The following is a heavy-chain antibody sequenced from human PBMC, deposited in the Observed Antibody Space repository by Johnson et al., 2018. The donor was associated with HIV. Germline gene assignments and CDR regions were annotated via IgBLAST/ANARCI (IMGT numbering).Heavy chain of an antibody. D-gene: IGHD3-10*01. V-gene: IGHV3-64*01. CDR1: GFTFSSYA. CDR3: ARNRGDSPPDAFDI. Sequence: VQLVESGGGVVQPGRSLRLSCAASGFTFSSYAMSWVRQAPGKGLEWVSVISSNGGSTYYANSVKGRFTISRDNSKNTLYLQMGSLRAEDMAVYYCARNRGDSPPDAFDIWGQGTMVTVSS. J-gene: IGHJ3*02. CDR2: ISSNGGST.